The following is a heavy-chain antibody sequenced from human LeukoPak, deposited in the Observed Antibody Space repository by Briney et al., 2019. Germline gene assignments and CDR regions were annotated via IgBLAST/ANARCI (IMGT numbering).Heavy chain of an antibody. CDR3: AEVLHNFLYGMDV. V-gene: IGHV3-30*18. J-gene: IGHJ6*02. CDR2: MTYDGSNE. Sequence: GGSLRLSCAASGFTFSDYGMHWVRQAPGKGLEWVAVMTYDGSNEYYADSVKGRFTISRDNSKDTLHLQMNSLRAEDTAVHYCAEVLHNFLYGMDVWGQGTTVTVSS. CDR1: GFTFSDYG. D-gene: IGHD2-15*01.